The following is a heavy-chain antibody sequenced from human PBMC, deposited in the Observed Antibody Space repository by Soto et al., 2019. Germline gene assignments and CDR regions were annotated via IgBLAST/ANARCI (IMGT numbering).Heavy chain of an antibody. CDR1: GFTVSSNY. D-gene: IGHD3-16*01. CDR2: IYSGGST. J-gene: IGHJ4*02. Sequence: EVQLVESGGGLVQPGGSLRLSCAASGFTVSSNYMSWVRQAPGKGLEWVSVIYSGGSTYYADSVKGRFTISRDNSKSTLYLQMNRRRAEDTAVYYCARGGLGTVLAYWGQGTLVTVSS. V-gene: IGHV3-66*01. CDR3: ARGGLGTVLAY.